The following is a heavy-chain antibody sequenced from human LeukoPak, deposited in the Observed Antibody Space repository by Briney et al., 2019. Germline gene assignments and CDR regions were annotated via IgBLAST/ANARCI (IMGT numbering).Heavy chain of an antibody. V-gene: IGHV3-23*01. D-gene: IGHD2-8*01. J-gene: IGHJ3*02. CDR1: GFTFSSYA. CDR3: AKGTWMLAFDI. Sequence: AWGSLRLSCAASGFTFSSYAMSWVRQAPGKGLEWVSAISGSGGSTYYADAVKGRFTISRDNAKNTLYLQMNSLRAEDTAVYYCAKGTWMLAFDIWGQGTMVTVSS. CDR2: ISGSGGST.